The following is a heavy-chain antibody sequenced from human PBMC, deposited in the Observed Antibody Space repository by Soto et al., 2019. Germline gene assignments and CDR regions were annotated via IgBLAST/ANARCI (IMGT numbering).Heavy chain of an antibody. D-gene: IGHD3-3*01. V-gene: IGHV4-34*01. Sequence: SDTLSLTCAVYGGSFSGYYWSWIRQPPGKGLECIGEINHSGSTNYNPSLNNRVTISVDTSKNQFSLKLSPVTAADTAVYYCARGLVKRITIFGVVTRIVFWFDPWGKGTLVNVCS. CDR3: ARGLVKRITIFGVVTRIVFWFDP. CDR2: INHSGST. J-gene: IGHJ5*02. CDR1: GGSFSGYY.